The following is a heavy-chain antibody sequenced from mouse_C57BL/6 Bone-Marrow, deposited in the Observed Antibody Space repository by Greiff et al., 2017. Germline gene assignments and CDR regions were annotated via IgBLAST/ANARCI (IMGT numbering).Heavy chain of an antibody. CDR2: IDPENGST. D-gene: IGHD1-1*01. CDR1: GYKITNTY. CDR3: AREDDYYGSVFDY. Sequence: EVQLLQSVAELVKPGASVKLSCTASGYKITNTYMHWVKQRPGQGLEWIGRIDPENGSTNYDPKFKGKATMTVDTSSSTAYLQLSSLTSEDSAIYYCAREDDYYGSVFDYWGQGTTLTVSS. J-gene: IGHJ2*01. V-gene: IGHV14-3*01.